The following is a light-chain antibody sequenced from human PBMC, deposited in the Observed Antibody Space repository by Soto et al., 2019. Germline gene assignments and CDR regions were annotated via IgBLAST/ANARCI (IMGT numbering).Light chain of an antibody. CDR1: SSDVGSYNL. CDR3: CSFARGTTLV. CDR2: ESG. V-gene: IGLV2-23*01. J-gene: IGLJ3*02. Sequence: QSALTQPASVSGSPGQSITISCTGSSSDVGSYNLDSWYQQHPGKAPKLMVYESGKRPSGVSDRFFGSKSGNTASLTISGLQAEDEADYYCCSFARGTTLVFGGGTKLTVL.